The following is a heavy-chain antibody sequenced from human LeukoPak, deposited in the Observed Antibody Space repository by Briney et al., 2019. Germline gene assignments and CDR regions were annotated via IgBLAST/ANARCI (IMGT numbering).Heavy chain of an antibody. CDR2: ISSSSSTI. D-gene: IGHD3-22*01. J-gene: IGHJ4*02. Sequence: GGSLRLSCAASGFTFSTYSMNWVRQAPGKGLEWVSYISSSSSTIYYADSVKGRFTISRDNAKSSLYLQMNSLRAEDTAVYYCARGSTYYDSSGQVPFDYWGQGTLVTVSS. V-gene: IGHV3-48*01. CDR1: GFTFSTYS. CDR3: ARGSTYYDSSGQVPFDY.